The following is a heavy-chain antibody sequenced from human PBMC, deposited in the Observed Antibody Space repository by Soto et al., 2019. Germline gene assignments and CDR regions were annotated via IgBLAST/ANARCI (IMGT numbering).Heavy chain of an antibody. V-gene: IGHV3-11*06. CDR3: ARGGGRGLFEH. J-gene: IGHJ4*02. D-gene: IGHD2-21*01. Sequence: GGSLRLSCATSGFPVSDYYMSWIRQSPGKGLEWLSHISPKSTYTNYADSVKGRFTISRDNTKSSLFLQMNSLGVEDTAVYYCARGGGRGLFEHWGQGVLVTVSS. CDR1: GFPVSDYY. CDR2: ISPKSTYT.